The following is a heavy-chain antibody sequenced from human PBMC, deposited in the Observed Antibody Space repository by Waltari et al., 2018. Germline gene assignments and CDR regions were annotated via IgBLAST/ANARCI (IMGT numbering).Heavy chain of an antibody. Sequence: GPGKGRGWGAVKWYDGSNKYYADAVKGRFTIDRYKSKNTLYLQMNSLRAEDTAVYYCAKASSYWQQLVRYYYGMDVWGQGTTVTVSS. CDR2: KWYDGSNK. D-gene: IGHD6-13*01. V-gene: IGHV3-33*03. CDR3: AKASSYWQQLVRYYYGMDV. J-gene: IGHJ6*02.